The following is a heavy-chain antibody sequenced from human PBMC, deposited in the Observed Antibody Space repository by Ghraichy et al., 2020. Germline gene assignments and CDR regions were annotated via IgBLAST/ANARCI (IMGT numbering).Heavy chain of an antibody. CDR2: IFYSGST. D-gene: IGHD7-27*01. Sequence: SETLSLTCTVSGGSINRYYWSWIRQAPGKALEWIGYIFYSGSTNYNPSLKSRVTMSVDTSKNQVSLKLTSVTAADTAMYYCARDKSAWGSYFDYLGQGTLVTVSS. V-gene: IGHV4-59*01. J-gene: IGHJ4*02. CDR1: GGSINRYY. CDR3: ARDKSAWGSYFDY.